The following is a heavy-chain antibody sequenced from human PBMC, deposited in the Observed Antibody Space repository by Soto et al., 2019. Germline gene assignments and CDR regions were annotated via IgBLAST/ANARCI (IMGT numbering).Heavy chain of an antibody. CDR3: GRHLQGYCRRGSCLLMFDP. D-gene: IGHD2-15*01. V-gene: IGHV4-39*01. J-gene: IGHJ5*02. CDR2: MSHRGNT. Sequence: SETLSLTCTVSGDSISDSSYYWGWIRQPPGTGLEWIGSMSHRGNTFYNPSLKSRVTMSVDTSKNQFSLNLSSVTAADTAVYYCGRHLQGYCRRGSCLLMFDPWGQGTLVTVSS. CDR1: GDSISDSSYY.